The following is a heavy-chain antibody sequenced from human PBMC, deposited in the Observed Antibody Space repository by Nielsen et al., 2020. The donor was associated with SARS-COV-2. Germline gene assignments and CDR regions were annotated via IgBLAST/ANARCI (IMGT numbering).Heavy chain of an antibody. D-gene: IGHD6-13*01. J-gene: IGHJ5*02. CDR3: AKIAAAGPYNWFDP. CDR2: INHSGST. V-gene: IGHV4-34*01. CDR1: GGSFSGYY. Sequence: SETLSLTCAVYGGSFSGYYWSWIRQPPGKGLEWIGEINHSGSTNYNPSLKSRVTISVDTSKNQFSLKLSSVTAADTAVYYCAKIAAAGPYNWFDPWGQGTLVTVSS.